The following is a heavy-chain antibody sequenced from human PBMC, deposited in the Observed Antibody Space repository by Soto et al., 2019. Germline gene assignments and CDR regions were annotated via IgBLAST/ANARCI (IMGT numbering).Heavy chain of an antibody. D-gene: IGHD3-16*01. J-gene: IGHJ6*02. CDR1: GFTFSSYA. CDR2: ISYDGSNK. Sequence: SHSPSCPPSGFTFSSYASHWVRQAPGKGLEWVAVISYDGSNKYYADSVKGRFTISRDNSKNTLYLQMNSLRAEDTAVYYCARDLGYNYYYYYGMDVWGQGTTVTVSS. V-gene: IGHV3-30-3*01. CDR3: ARDLGYNYYYYYGMDV.